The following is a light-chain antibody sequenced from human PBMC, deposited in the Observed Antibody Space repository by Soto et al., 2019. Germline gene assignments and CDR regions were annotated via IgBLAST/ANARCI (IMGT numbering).Light chain of an antibody. CDR2: KAS. CDR3: QQSDSLWT. Sequence: DIQMTQSPSTLSASVGDTVTITCRASQSISSWLAWYQQKPGKAPKLLIYKASSLQTGVPSRFSGSGSGTEFTVTISSLQPDDFATYYCQQSDSLWTFGQGTKVEIK. CDR1: QSISSW. V-gene: IGKV1-5*03. J-gene: IGKJ1*01.